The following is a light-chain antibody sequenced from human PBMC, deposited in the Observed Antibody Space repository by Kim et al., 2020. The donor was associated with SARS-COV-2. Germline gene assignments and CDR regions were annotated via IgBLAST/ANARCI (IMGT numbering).Light chain of an antibody. Sequence: FILTQTHSVSESPGKTVTISCTRSSGSIASNYVQWYQQRPGSAPTTVIYESNQRPSGVPDRFSGSIDSSSNSASLSISGLKTEDKADYYCQSYGISNCLFGGGTQLTVL. CDR1: SGSIASNY. J-gene: IGLJ3*02. CDR2: ESN. V-gene: IGLV6-57*04. CDR3: QSYGISNCL.